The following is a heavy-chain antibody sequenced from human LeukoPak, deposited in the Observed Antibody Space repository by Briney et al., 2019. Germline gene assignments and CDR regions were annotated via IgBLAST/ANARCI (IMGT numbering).Heavy chain of an antibody. J-gene: IGHJ6*03. CDR1: GYTFTSYY. Sequence: ASVKVSCKASGYTFTSYYMHWVRQAPGQGLEWMGIINPSGGSTSYAQKFQGRVTMTRDMSTSTVYMELSSLRSEDTAVYYCARDAASIAARRDYYYYYMDVWGKGTTVTVSS. CDR3: ARDAASIAARRDYYYYYMDV. CDR2: INPSGGST. D-gene: IGHD6-6*01. V-gene: IGHV1-46*01.